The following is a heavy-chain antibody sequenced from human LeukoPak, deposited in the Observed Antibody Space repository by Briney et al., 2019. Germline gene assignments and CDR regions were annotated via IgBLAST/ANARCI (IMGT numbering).Heavy chain of an antibody. V-gene: IGHV1-18*01. Sequence: ASVKVSCKASGYTFTNYGISWVRQAPGQGLQWMGWISPYNGNTNFAQKFQGRVTMITETSTSTAYMEMRSLRSDDTAVYYCAKDFSPRYSSGWTPFDYWGQGTLVTVSS. CDR2: ISPYNGNT. J-gene: IGHJ4*02. CDR1: GYTFTNYG. D-gene: IGHD6-19*01. CDR3: AKDFSPRYSSGWTPFDY.